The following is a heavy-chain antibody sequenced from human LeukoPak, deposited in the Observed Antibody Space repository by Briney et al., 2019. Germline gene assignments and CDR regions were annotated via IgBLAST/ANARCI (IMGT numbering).Heavy chain of an antibody. D-gene: IGHD6-25*01. CDR2: IGGSGGST. Sequence: GGSLRLSCAASGFTFSSYAMSWVRQAPGKGLEWVSAIGGSGGSTYYADSVKGRFTISRDNSKNTLYLQMNSLRAEDTAVYYCAKDDILGVAASEAAYYYGMDVWGQGTTVTVSS. V-gene: IGHV3-23*01. J-gene: IGHJ6*02. CDR1: GFTFSSYA. CDR3: AKDDILGVAASEAAYYYGMDV.